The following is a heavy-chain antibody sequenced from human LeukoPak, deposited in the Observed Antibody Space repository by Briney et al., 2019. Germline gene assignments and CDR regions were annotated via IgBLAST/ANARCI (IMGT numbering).Heavy chain of an antibody. CDR3: ARDEGSTYNQLDF. CDR1: GYTFDNFY. V-gene: IGHV1-2*02. CDR2: INGNDGST. J-gene: IGHJ4*02. Sequence: ASVKVSCKASGYTFDNFYIHWVRQAPGQGPEWMGWINGNDGSTKYAQKFQGRVTMTRVTAISTVYMDLSGLRPDDTAIYYCARDEGSTYNQLDFWGQGTLVTVPS. D-gene: IGHD1-14*01.